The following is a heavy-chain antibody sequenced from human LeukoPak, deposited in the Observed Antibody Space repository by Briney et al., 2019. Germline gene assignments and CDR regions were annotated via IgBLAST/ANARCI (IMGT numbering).Heavy chain of an antibody. D-gene: IGHD6-13*01. V-gene: IGHV3-30*02. J-gene: IGHJ4*02. Sequence: GGSLRLSCAASGFTFSSYGMHWVRQAPGKGLEWVAFIRYDGSNKYYADSVKGRFTISRDNSKNTLYLQMNSLRAEDTAMYYCAKANSSYSSWYPNYFDYWGQGTLVTVSS. CDR2: IRYDGSNK. CDR1: GFTFSSYG. CDR3: AKANSSYSSWYPNYFDY.